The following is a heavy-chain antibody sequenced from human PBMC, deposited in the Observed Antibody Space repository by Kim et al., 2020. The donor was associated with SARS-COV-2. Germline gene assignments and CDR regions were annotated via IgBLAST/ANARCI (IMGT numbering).Heavy chain of an antibody. Sequence: MKGRVTFARHKDKNSLYLQMNSLRAEDTAVYYCAREFYDILTGYYYFDYWGQGTLVTVSS. V-gene: IGHV3-21*01. D-gene: IGHD3-9*01. J-gene: IGHJ4*02. CDR3: AREFYDILTGYYYFDY.